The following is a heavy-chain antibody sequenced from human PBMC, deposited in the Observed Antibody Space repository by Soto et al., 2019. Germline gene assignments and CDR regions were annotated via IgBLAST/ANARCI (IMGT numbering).Heavy chain of an antibody. CDR3: AKLGGYFSGGSCYHAAYFHI. CDR2: TSGSGGST. V-gene: IGHV3-23*01. CDR1: GFPFSSYA. D-gene: IGHD2-15*01. Sequence: QPGGSLRLSCAASGFPFSSYAMSWFRQAPGKGLEWVSATSGSGGSTYYADSVKGRFTISRDNSKNTPYLQMNSLRAEDTAVYYCAKLGGYFSGGSCYHAAYFHIWGQGTMVTVSS. J-gene: IGHJ3*02.